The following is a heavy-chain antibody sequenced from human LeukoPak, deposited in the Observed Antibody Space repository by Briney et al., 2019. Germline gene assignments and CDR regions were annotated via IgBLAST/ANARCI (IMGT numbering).Heavy chain of an antibody. Sequence: GGSLRLSCAASGFNFGEFWMAWVRQTPGMGLEWVADIKEDGSESFYVDSVKGRFTISRDNAKNSLYLQLNSLRVEDTAFYYCAKDRFFYDSGSKANWGQGTLVTVSS. CDR1: GFNFGEFW. V-gene: IGHV3-7*03. CDR2: IKEDGSES. D-gene: IGHD3-22*01. J-gene: IGHJ4*02. CDR3: AKDRFFYDSGSKAN.